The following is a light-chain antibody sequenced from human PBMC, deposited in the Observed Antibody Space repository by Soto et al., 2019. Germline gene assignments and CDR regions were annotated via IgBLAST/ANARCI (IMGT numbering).Light chain of an antibody. CDR3: CSYAGSHTWV. V-gene: IGLV2-11*01. CDR2: DVD. J-gene: IGLJ3*02. CDR1: SSDVGDSDS. Sequence: QSALTQPRSVSGSFGQSVTISCTGTSSDVGDSDSVSWYQQHPGRAPKLMISDVDKRPSGVPDRFSGSKSGNTASLTISGRQSDDEADDYCCSYAGSHTWVFGGGTKVTV.